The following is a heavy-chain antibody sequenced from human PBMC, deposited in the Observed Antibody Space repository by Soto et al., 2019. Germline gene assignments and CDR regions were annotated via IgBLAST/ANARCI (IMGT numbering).Heavy chain of an antibody. V-gene: IGHV1-69*02. CDR2: IIPILGIA. CDR3: ASNYGGNSCFDY. J-gene: IGHJ4*02. CDR1: GGTFSSYT. D-gene: IGHD4-17*01. Sequence: QVQLVQSGAEVKKPGSSVKVSCKASGGTFSSYTISWVRQAPGQGLEWMGRIIPILGIANYAQKFQGRVTITADKSTSTSYMELSSLTSEHTAVYYCASNYGGNSCFDYWGQGTLVTVSS.